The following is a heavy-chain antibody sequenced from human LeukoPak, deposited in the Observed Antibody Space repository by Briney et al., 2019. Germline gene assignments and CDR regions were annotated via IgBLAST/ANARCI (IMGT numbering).Heavy chain of an antibody. V-gene: IGHV1-69*04. CDR2: IIPILGIA. CDR1: GGTFSSYA. CDR3: ARDRLVRDFWSGYYLEYYFDY. D-gene: IGHD3-3*01. Sequence: ASVKVSCKASGGTFSSYAISWVRQAPGQGLEWMGRIIPILGIANYAQRFQGRVTITADKSTSTAYMELSSLRSEDTAVYYCARDRLVRDFWSGYYLEYYFDYWGQGTLVTVSS. J-gene: IGHJ4*02.